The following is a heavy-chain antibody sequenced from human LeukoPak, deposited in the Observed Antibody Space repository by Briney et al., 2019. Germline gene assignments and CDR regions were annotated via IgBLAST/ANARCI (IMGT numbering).Heavy chain of an antibody. Sequence: SGTPSLTCAVSGGSISSTHWWNWVRQPPGKGLEWVGEISHSGSTNYNPSLKSRVTISVDKSENQSSLRLSSVTAADTAVYYCARKEWGSRRPFDCWGQGTLHPLL. CDR1: GGSISSTHW. D-gene: IGHD6-13*01. J-gene: IGHJ4*02. V-gene: IGHV4-4*02. CDR2: ISHSGST. CDR3: ARKEWGSRRPFDC.